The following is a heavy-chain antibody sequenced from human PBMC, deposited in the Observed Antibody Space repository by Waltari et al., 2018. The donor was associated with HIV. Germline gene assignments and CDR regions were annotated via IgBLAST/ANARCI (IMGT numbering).Heavy chain of an antibody. J-gene: IGHJ3*02. V-gene: IGHV4-38-2*01. D-gene: IGHD6-19*01. CDR2: RYNSGTT. Sequence: QVQLQESGPRLVKPSETLSLTCGVSGYSISSGYYWGWIRQPPGEGLEWIATRYNSGTTYYNPSLKSRVIVSVDTSKNQFSLKLKSVTAADTAVYYCARVSEVSSGGGLVDIWGQGTMVTVSS. CDR3: ARVSEVSSGGGLVDI. CDR1: GYSISSGYY.